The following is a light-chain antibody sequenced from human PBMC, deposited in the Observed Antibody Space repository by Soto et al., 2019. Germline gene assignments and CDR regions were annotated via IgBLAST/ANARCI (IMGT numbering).Light chain of an antibody. J-gene: IGKJ1*01. V-gene: IGKV1-39*01. Sequence: DIQMTQSPSSLSASVGDRVTITCRASQGISTYLNCYQQKPGKAPKLLIYAASSLQSGVPSRFSGSGSETDFTLTISSLQPEDFATYSCQQSYSTTWTFGQWTTV. CDR1: QGISTY. CDR3: QQSYSTTWT. CDR2: AAS.